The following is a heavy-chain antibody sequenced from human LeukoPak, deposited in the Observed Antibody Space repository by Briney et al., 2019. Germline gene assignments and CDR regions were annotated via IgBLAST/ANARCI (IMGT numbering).Heavy chain of an antibody. Sequence: GGSLRLSCAASGFTFSSYGMSWLRQTPGKRLEWLANIKEDGSEKYYVDSVKGRFTISRDNAKTSLYLQMNSLRAEDTAVYYCARVLPGYFDYWGQGTLVTVSS. CDR3: ARVLPGYFDY. CDR2: IKEDGSEK. V-gene: IGHV3-7*01. CDR1: GFTFSSYG. J-gene: IGHJ4*02.